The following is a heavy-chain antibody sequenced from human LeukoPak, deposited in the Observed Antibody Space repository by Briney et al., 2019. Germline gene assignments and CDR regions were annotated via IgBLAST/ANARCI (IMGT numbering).Heavy chain of an antibody. Sequence: ASVKVSCKASGYTFTSYDINWVRQATGQGLEWMGRMNPNSGNTGYAQKFQGRVTMTRNTSISTAYMELSSLRSEDTAVYYCARGRRYGGYRMGDYWGQGTLVTVSS. CDR3: ARGRRYGGYRMGDY. D-gene: IGHD5-12*01. J-gene: IGHJ4*02. CDR1: GYTFTSYD. CDR2: MNPNSGNT. V-gene: IGHV1-8*01.